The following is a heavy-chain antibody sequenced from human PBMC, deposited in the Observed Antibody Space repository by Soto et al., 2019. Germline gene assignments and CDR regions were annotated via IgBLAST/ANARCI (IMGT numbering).Heavy chain of an antibody. V-gene: IGHV2-5*02. D-gene: IGHD6-13*01. CDR1: GFSLTSSEVG. CDR2: IYWDDTK. Sequence: QITLKESGPTLVKPTQTLTLTCTFSGFSLTSSEVGMGWIRQPPGKALECLALIYWDDTKLYSPSLKSRLTISNDTPXNQVVLTMTNMDPVDTATYYCAHRRIAPAGTDFDYWGQGTLVTVSS. CDR3: AHRRIAPAGTDFDY. J-gene: IGHJ4*02.